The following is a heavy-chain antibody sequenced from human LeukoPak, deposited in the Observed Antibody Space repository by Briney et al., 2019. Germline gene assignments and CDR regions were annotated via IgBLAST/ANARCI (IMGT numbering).Heavy chain of an antibody. J-gene: IGHJ4*02. Sequence: GESLKISCKGSGYTFTSYWIGWVRQMPGKGLEWMGIIYPGDSESKYSPSPQGQVTISADKSISTAYLQWTSLKASDTAMYYCARIEGSTFDYWGQGTLVTVSS. CDR3: ARIEGSTFDY. V-gene: IGHV5-51*01. CDR2: IYPGDSES. CDR1: GYTFTSYW.